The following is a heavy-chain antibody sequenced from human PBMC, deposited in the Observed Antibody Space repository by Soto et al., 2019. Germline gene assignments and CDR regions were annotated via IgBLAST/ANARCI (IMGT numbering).Heavy chain of an antibody. V-gene: IGHV3-30*18. CDR2: ISYDGSGY. J-gene: IGHJ4*02. Sequence: QVQLVESGGGVVQPGRSLRLSCAASGFTFSSYGMHWVRQAPGKGLEWVAAISYDGSGYYYADSVKGRFTISRDTSKSTLYLQTNSLTTEDTAVYYCAKGGSWSGHKWGQGTLVTVSS. CDR3: AKGGSWSGHK. D-gene: IGHD3-3*01. CDR1: GFTFSSYG.